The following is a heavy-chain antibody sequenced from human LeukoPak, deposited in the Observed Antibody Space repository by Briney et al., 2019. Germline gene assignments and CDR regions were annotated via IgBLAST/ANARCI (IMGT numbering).Heavy chain of an antibody. Sequence: PGRSLRLSCAASGFTFSSYAMHWVRQAPGKGLEWVAVMSYDGSNKYYADSVKGRFTISRDNSKNTLYLQMNSLRAEDTAVYYCARDLNNSYGAFDYWGQGTLVTVSS. D-gene: IGHD5-18*01. CDR2: MSYDGSNK. V-gene: IGHV3-30-3*01. J-gene: IGHJ4*02. CDR1: GFTFSSYA. CDR3: ARDLNNSYGAFDY.